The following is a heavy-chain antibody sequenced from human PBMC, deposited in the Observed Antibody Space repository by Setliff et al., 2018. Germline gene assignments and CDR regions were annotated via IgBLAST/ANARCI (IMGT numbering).Heavy chain of an antibody. V-gene: IGHV3-7*01. Sequence: QAGGSLRLSCAASGFTFSSYWMSWVRQAPGRGLEWVATITQGGSEKFYVDSVKGRFNISRDNAKNSLSLQMNSLRAEGTAVYYCARHKYTHYMDVWDKGATVTVSS. D-gene: IGHD2-2*02. CDR3: ARHKYTHYMDV. CDR2: ITQGGSEK. J-gene: IGHJ6*03. CDR1: GFTFSSYW.